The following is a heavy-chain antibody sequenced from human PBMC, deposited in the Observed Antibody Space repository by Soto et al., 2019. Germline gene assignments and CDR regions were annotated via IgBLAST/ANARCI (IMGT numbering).Heavy chain of an antibody. Sequence: QVRLVQSGAEVKKPGASVKVSCKASGYTFTGYYMHWVRQAPGQAFEWMGWIRPDTGNTDFAREVQGRLTLTRDTSISTAYMELSSLRSDDTAVYYCARGSVASAAKPSGMDVWGQGTTVTVSS. V-gene: IGHV1-2*02. CDR3: ARGSVASAAKPSGMDV. CDR1: GYTFTGYY. D-gene: IGHD6-13*01. J-gene: IGHJ6*02. CDR2: IRPDTGNT.